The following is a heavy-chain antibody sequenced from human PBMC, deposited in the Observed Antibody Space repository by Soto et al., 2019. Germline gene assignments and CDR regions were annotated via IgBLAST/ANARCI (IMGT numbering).Heavy chain of an antibody. CDR2: INAGNGNT. Sequence: ASVKVSCKASGYTFTGSAVHWVRQAPGQRLEWMGWINAGNGNTKYSQKFQGRVTITRDTSASTAYMELSSLRSEDTAVYYCARAVAVPADFDYWGQGTLVTVS. D-gene: IGHD6-19*01. CDR3: ARAVAVPADFDY. J-gene: IGHJ4*02. CDR1: GYTFTGSA. V-gene: IGHV1-3*01.